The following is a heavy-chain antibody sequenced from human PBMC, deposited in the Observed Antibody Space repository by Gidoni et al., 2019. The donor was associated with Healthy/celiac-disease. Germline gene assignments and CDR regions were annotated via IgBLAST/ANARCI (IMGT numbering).Heavy chain of an antibody. CDR2: IKSKTDGGTT. CDR1: GFTFSNAW. CDR3: TTDRYDRRAGWYFDL. D-gene: IGHD3-22*01. J-gene: IGHJ2*01. Sequence: EVQLVESGGGLVKPGGSLRLSCAASGFTFSNAWMSWVRQAPGKGLEWVGRIKSKTDGGTTDYAAPVKGRFTISRDDSKNTLYLQMNSLKTEDTAVYYCTTDRYDRRAGWYFDLWGRGTLVTVSS. V-gene: IGHV3-15*01.